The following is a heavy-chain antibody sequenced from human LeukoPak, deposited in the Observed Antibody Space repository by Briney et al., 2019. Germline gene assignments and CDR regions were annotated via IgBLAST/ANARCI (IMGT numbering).Heavy chain of an antibody. Sequence: SGGSLRLSCAASGFTFSSYWMSWVRQAPGKGLEWVANIKQDGSEKYYVDSVKGRFTISRDNAKNSLYLQMNSLRAEDTAVYYGARGGGIQRPQWLGAFDIWGQGTMVTVSS. V-gene: IGHV3-7*04. J-gene: IGHJ3*02. CDR3: ARGGGIQRPQWLGAFDI. CDR1: GFTFSSYW. D-gene: IGHD6-19*01. CDR2: IKQDGSEK.